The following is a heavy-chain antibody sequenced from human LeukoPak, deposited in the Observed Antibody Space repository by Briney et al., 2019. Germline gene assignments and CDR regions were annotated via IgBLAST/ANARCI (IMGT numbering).Heavy chain of an antibody. J-gene: IGHJ4*02. CDR3: ARENDYDILTGYSIRPVYYFDY. V-gene: IGHV1-69*13. Sequence: SVKVSCKASGYTFTSYAISWVRQAPGQGLEWMGGIIPIFGTANYAQKFQGRVTITADESTSTAYMELSSLRSEDTAVYYCARENDYDILTGYSIRPVYYFDYWGQGTLVTVSS. D-gene: IGHD3-9*01. CDR1: GYTFTSYA. CDR2: IIPIFGTA.